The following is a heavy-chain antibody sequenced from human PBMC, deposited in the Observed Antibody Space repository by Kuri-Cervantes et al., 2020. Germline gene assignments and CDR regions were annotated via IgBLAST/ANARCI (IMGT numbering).Heavy chain of an antibody. CDR2: ISDSSIYV. D-gene: IGHD3-16*01. J-gene: IGHJ6*02. Sequence: GESLKISCAASGFTFSSYSMNWVRQAPGKGLEWVASISDSSIYVYYADSMKGRFTVSRDNPKNSLYLQMNGLRAEDTAVYFCARSLGDETPMEQGYYGMDVGGQGTTVTVSS. CDR1: GFTFSSYS. V-gene: IGHV3-21*04. CDR3: ARSLGDETPMEQGYYGMDV.